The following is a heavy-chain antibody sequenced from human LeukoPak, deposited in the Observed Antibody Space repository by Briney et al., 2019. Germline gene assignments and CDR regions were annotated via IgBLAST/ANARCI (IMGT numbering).Heavy chain of an antibody. CDR1: GYTFTSYV. CDR2: INAGNGNT. CDR3: ARFDYGLTSRSYGIDV. Sequence: RASVKVSCKASGYTFTSYVMHWVRQAPGQSLEWMGWINAGNGNTKYSQKFQGRVTITTDTSASTAYMELSSLRSEDTAVYYCARFDYGLTSRSYGIDVWGKGTTVTVSS. D-gene: IGHD3-10*01. V-gene: IGHV1-3*01. J-gene: IGHJ6*04.